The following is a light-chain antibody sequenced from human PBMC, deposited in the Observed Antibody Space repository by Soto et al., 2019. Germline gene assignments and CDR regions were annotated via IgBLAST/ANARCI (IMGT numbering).Light chain of an antibody. CDR1: QSVGDTF. CDR2: GVS. J-gene: IGKJ4*01. CDR3: QKYNSAPL. Sequence: EIVLTQSPGTLSLSPGEKATLSCRASQSVGDTFLSWYQQKPGLAPRLLIYGVSNRATGIPDRFSGSGSGTDFILTISSLQPEDVATYYCQKYNSAPLFGGGTKVEIK. V-gene: IGKV3-20*01.